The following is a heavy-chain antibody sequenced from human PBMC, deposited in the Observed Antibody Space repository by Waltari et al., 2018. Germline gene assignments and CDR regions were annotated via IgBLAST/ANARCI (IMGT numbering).Heavy chain of an antibody. V-gene: IGHV3-7*01. Sequence: EVQLVESGGGLVQPGGSLRLSCAASGFTFSSYWMSWVRQAPGKGLEWVANIKQDGSEKYYVDSVKGRFTISRDNAKNSLYLQMNSLRAEDTVVYYCARDTVGATLDYWGQGTLVTVSS. CDR2: IKQDGSEK. J-gene: IGHJ4*02. CDR1: GFTFSSYW. D-gene: IGHD1-26*01. CDR3: ARDTVGATLDY.